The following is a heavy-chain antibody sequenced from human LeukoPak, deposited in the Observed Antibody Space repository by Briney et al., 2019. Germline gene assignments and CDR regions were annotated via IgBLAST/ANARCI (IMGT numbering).Heavy chain of an antibody. J-gene: IGHJ5*02. CDR2: INGDGIST. CDR3: ARDGSTWSNWLDT. Sequence: PGGSLRLSCAASGFTFSNYWMHWVRQAPGKGLGWVSRINGDGISTTYADSVKGRFTISRDNAKNTLYLQMNSLRAEDTAVYYCARDGSTWSNWLDTWGQGTVVTVSA. D-gene: IGHD6-13*01. CDR1: GFTFSNYW. V-gene: IGHV3-74*01.